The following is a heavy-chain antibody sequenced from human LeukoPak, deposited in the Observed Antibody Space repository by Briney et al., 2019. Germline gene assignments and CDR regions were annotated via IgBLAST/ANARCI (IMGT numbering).Heavy chain of an antibody. CDR3: AKGRYESSGYYLFDY. V-gene: IGHV4-30-2*01. CDR1: GGSISSGGYS. Sequence: PSQTLSLTCAVSGGSISSGGYSWSWIRQPPGKGLEWIGYIYHSGSTYYNPSLKSRVTISVDRSKNQFSLKLSSVTAADTAVYYCAKGRYESSGYYLFDYWGQGTLVTVSS. J-gene: IGHJ4*02. D-gene: IGHD3-22*01. CDR2: IYHSGST.